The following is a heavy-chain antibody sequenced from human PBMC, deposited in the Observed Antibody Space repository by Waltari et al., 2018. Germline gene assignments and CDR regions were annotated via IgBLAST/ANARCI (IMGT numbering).Heavy chain of an antibody. CDR1: GGPISNYY. CDR3: ARRGDSSGYYVFDS. J-gene: IGHJ4*02. D-gene: IGHD3-22*01. CDR2: IYYTGSS. Sequence: QVQLQESGPGLVKPSETLSLTCTVSGGPISNYYSSWIRQPPGKGLEWIGYIYYTGSSNYNPSLRGRVTISLDTSKNQFSLTLSSVTAADTAVYYCARRGDSSGYYVFDSWGQGTLVTVSS. V-gene: IGHV4-59*01.